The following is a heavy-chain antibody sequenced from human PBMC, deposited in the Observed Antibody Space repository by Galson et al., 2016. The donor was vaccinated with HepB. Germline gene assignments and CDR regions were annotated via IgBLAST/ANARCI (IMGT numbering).Heavy chain of an antibody. CDR3: TRGDVGATTKNFDY. V-gene: IGHV1-46*01. D-gene: IGHD1-26*01. CDR2: INPTSGGT. J-gene: IGHJ4*02. CDR1: GFTLTSYY. Sequence: SVKVSCKASGFTLTSYYMHWVRQAPGQGLEWMGMINPTSGGTNYGQRFQGRVTMTRDTSASTLYMHLSSLGSEDTALYYCTRGDVGATTKNFDYWGQGTLVTVSS.